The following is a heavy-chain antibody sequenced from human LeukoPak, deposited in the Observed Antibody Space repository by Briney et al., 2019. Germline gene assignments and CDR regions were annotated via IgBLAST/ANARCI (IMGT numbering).Heavy chain of an antibody. Sequence: GVSLRLSCAASGFTVNSNYMSWVRRAPGKGLEWVSLIYTGGSTYYADSVRGRFTISRDNSKNTLYLQMNSLRPEGTAIYYCARGFGKAAADVFGGYTMDVWGQGTTVTVSS. D-gene: IGHD6-13*01. CDR2: IYTGGST. J-gene: IGHJ6*02. V-gene: IGHV3-66*02. CDR1: GFTVNSNY. CDR3: ARGFGKAAADVFGGYTMDV.